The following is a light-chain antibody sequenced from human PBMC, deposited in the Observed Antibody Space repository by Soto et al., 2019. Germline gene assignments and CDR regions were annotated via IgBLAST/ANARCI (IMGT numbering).Light chain of an antibody. Sequence: EIVLTQSPGTLSLSPGERATLSCRASQSVSSSYLAWYQQKPGQAPRLLIYGASSRANGIPDRFSGSGSGTDFTLTISRLEPEDLEVYYCQQYGSSPWTFGQGTKVEIK. CDR1: QSVSSSY. CDR2: GAS. CDR3: QQYGSSPWT. J-gene: IGKJ1*01. V-gene: IGKV3-20*01.